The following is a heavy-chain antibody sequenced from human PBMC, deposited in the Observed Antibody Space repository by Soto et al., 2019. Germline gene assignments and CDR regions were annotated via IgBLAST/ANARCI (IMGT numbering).Heavy chain of an antibody. CDR1: GYTFTSYY. D-gene: IGHD1-26*01. CDR2: INPSGGST. J-gene: IGHJ6*02. CDR3: AASRPSGTWYSGSYFDYYYGMDV. V-gene: IGHV1-46*01. Sequence: QVQLVQSGAEVKKPGASVKVSCKASGYTFTSYYMHWVRQAPGQGLEWMGIINPSGGSTSYAQKFQGRVTMTRDTSTSTVYMELSSLRSEDTAVYYCAASRPSGTWYSGSYFDYYYGMDVWGQGTTVTVSS.